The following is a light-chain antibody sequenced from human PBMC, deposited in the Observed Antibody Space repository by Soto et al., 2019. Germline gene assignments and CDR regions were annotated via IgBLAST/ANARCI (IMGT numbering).Light chain of an antibody. J-gene: IGKJ1*01. CDR1: QSISSW. CDR3: QQYNRPWT. V-gene: IGKV1-5*01. Sequence: DIRMTQSPSTLSASVGDRVTITCRASQSISSWLAWYQQKPGKAPKLLIYDASNFESGVPSRFSGSGSGTEYPRTISSRQPDDFAGYQCQQYNRPWTFGQGTKVEIK. CDR2: DAS.